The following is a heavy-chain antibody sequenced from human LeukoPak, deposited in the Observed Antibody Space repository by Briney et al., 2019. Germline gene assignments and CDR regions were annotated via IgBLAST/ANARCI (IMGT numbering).Heavy chain of an antibody. V-gene: IGHV4-59*12. Sequence: PSETLSLTCTVSGGSISSYYWSWIRQPPGKGLEWIGSIYYSGSTYYNPSLKSRVTISVDTSKNQFSLKLSSVTAADTAVYYCARDHYDSSGYYWFDPWGQGTLVTVSS. CDR2: IYYSGST. J-gene: IGHJ5*02. CDR3: ARDHYDSSGYYWFDP. D-gene: IGHD3-22*01. CDR1: GGSISSYY.